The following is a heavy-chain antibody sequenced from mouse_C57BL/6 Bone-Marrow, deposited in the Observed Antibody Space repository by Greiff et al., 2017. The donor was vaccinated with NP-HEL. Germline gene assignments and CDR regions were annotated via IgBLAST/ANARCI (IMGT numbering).Heavy chain of an antibody. Sequence: EVHLVESGGGLVQPGGSLKLSCAASGFTFSDYYMYWVRQTPEKRLEWVAYISNGGGSTYYPDTVKGRFTLSRDNAKNTLYLQMSRLKSEDTAMYYCARPTSFAYWGQGTLVTVSA. V-gene: IGHV5-12*01. D-gene: IGHD4-1*02. J-gene: IGHJ3*01. CDR2: ISNGGGST. CDR3: ARPTSFAY. CDR1: GFTFSDYY.